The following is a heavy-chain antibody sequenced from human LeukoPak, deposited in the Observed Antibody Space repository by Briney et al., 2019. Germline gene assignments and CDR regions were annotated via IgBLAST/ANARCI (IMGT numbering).Heavy chain of an antibody. J-gene: IGHJ6*02. V-gene: IGHV1-69*13. CDR3: ARETAAAADAPRDYYYGMDV. CDR1: GGTFSSYA. CDR2: IIPIFGTA. Sequence: ASVKVSCKASGGTFSSYAISWVRQAPGQGLERMGGIIPIFGTANYAQKFQGRVTITADESTSTAYMELSSLRSEDTAVYYCARETAAAADAPRDYYYGMDVWGQGTTVTVSS. D-gene: IGHD6-13*01.